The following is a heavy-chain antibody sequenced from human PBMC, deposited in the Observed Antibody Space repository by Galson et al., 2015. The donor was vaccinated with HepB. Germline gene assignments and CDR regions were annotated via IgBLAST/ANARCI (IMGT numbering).Heavy chain of an antibody. J-gene: IGHJ2*01. Sequence: SLRLSCAASGFTFSGSAMHWVRQASGKGLEWVGRIRSKANSYATAYAASVKGRFTISRDDSKNTAYLQMNSLKTEDTAVYYCTRHSGYYDYVWGSYRQRYFDLWGRGTLVTV. CDR2: IRSKANSYAT. CDR3: TRHSGYYDYVWGSYRQRYFDL. D-gene: IGHD3-16*02. V-gene: IGHV3-73*01. CDR1: GFTFSGSA.